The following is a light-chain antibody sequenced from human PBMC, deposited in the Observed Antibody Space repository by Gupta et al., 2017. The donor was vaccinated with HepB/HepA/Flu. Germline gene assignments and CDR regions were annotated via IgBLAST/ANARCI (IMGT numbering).Light chain of an antibody. CDR2: EVS. CDR1: SSDVGSYNI. V-gene: IGLV2-23*02. CDR3: CSYAGSSTVV. J-gene: IGLJ2*01. Sequence: QSALTHPASVSGSPRQSITTSCTGTSSDVGSYNIVSWYQQHPGKAPKLMIYEVSKRPSGVSNRFSGSKSGNTASLTISGLQAEDEADYYCCSYAGSSTVVFGGGTKLTVL.